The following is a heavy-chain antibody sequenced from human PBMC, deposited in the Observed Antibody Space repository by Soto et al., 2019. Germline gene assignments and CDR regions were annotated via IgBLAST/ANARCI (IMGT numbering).Heavy chain of an antibody. D-gene: IGHD2-8*02. J-gene: IGHJ4*02. CDR3: ARGGGVYYFDY. Sequence: SETLSLTCAVSGGSISSGGYSWSWIRQPPGKGLEWIGYIYHSGSTYYNPSLKSRVTISVDTSKNQFSLKLSSVTAADTAVYYCARGGGVYYFDYWGQGTLVTVS. V-gene: IGHV4-30-2*01. CDR2: IYHSGST. CDR1: GGSISSGGYS.